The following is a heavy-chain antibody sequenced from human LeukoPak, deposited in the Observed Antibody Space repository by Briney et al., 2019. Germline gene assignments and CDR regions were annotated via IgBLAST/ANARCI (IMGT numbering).Heavy chain of an antibody. CDR2: IYYSGST. D-gene: IGHD2-15*01. V-gene: IGHV4-39*01. CDR1: GGSISSYY. J-gene: IGHJ6*02. CDR3: ARQSINYCSGGSCYSPPYYYYYGMDV. Sequence: SETLSLTCTVSGGSISSYYWSWIRQPPGKGLEWIGSIYYSGSTYYNPSLKSRVTISVDTSKNQFSLKLSSVTAADTAVYYCARQSINYCSGGSCYSPPYYYYYGMDVWGQGTTVTVSS.